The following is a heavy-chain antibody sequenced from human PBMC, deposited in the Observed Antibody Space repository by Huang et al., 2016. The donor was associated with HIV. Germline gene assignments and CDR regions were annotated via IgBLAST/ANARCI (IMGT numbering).Heavy chain of an antibody. D-gene: IGHD3-16*02. CDR1: GYTFTSYA. CDR3: AREGYDSVWGSYRPFDY. J-gene: IGHJ4*02. Sequence: QVQLVQSGAEVKKPGASVKVSCKASGYTFTSYAMHWVRQAPGQRIEWMGWINAGNGNTKYAQKFQGRVTSTRDTAASRAYMELSSLRSEDTAVDYCAREGYDSVWGSYRPFDYWGQGTLVTVSS. V-gene: IGHV1-3*01. CDR2: INAGNGNT.